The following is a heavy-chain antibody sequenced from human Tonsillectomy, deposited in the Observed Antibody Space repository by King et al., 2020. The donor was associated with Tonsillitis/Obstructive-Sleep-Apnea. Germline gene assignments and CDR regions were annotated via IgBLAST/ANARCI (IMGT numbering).Heavy chain of an antibody. Sequence: VQLQQWGAGLLKPSETLSLTCGVYGGSFSGYYWSWIRQPPEKGLEWIGEINHSGDTNYNPSLKSRVSMSEDTSKNQFSLKLSSVTVADTAVYYCARGGGDRRWNYIDVWGKGTTVTVSS. D-gene: IGHD3-16*01. J-gene: IGHJ6*03. CDR1: GGSFSGYY. CDR3: ARGGGDRRWNYIDV. V-gene: IGHV4-34*01. CDR2: INHSGDT.